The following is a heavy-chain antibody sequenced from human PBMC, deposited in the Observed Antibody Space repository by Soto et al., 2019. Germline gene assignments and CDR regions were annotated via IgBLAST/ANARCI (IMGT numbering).Heavy chain of an antibody. D-gene: IGHD2-15*01. Sequence: ASVKVSCKASGYTFTSYGISWVRQAPGQGLEWMGWISAYNGNTNYAQKLQGRVTMTTDTSTSTAYMELRSLRSDDTAVYYCASDPRAYCSGGSCYAFDIWGQGTMVTVS. J-gene: IGHJ3*02. CDR2: ISAYNGNT. CDR3: ASDPRAYCSGGSCYAFDI. CDR1: GYTFTSYG. V-gene: IGHV1-18*01.